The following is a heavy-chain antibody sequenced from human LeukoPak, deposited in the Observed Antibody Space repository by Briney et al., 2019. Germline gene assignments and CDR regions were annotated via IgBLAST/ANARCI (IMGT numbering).Heavy chain of an antibody. V-gene: IGHV3-30-3*01. CDR2: ISYDGSNK. Sequence: GGSLRLSCAASGFTFSSYAMHWVRQAPGKGLEWVAVISYDGSNKYYADSVKGRFTISRDNSKNTLYLQMNSLRAEDTAVYYCARDYYDSSGYSTDAFDIWGQGTMVTVSS. CDR3: ARDYYDSSGYSTDAFDI. CDR1: GFTFSSYA. D-gene: IGHD3-22*01. J-gene: IGHJ3*02.